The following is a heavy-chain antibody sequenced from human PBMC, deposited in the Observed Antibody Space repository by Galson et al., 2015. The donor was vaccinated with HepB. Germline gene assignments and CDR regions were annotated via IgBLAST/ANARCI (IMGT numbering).Heavy chain of an antibody. CDR1: GFTFSNYG. CDR2: IWADGSDK. CDR3: AREKIVGAYVGKDS. D-gene: IGHD1-26*01. J-gene: IGHJ5*02. Sequence: SLRLSCAASGFTFSNYGMHWVRQAPGKGLEWVAVIWADGSDKYYADSVKGRFTISRDNSKSTLYLQMNRLRAEDTAVYYCAREKIVGAYVGKDSWGQGTLVTVSS. V-gene: IGHV3-33*01.